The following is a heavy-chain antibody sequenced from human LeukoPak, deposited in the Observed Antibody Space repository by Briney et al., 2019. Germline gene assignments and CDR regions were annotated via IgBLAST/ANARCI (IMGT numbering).Heavy chain of an antibody. Sequence: GGSLRLSCAASGFTFSSYSMNWVRQAPWKGLEWVSSISSSSSYIYYADSVKGRFTISRDNAKNSLYLQMNSLRAEDTAVYYCAREIREARFDYWGQGTLVTVSS. CDR3: AREIREARFDY. CDR2: ISSSSSYI. V-gene: IGHV3-21*01. CDR1: GFTFSSYS. J-gene: IGHJ4*02.